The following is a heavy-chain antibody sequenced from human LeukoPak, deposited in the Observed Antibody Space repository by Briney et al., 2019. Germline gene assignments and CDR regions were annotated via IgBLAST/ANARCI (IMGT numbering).Heavy chain of an antibody. Sequence: ASVKVSCKAYGYSFTSYDLRWVRHATGQGLEWMGWMNPNSGNTGYAQKFQGRVTITRDTSISTAYMELTSRTSEDTAIYYCARGLAVDGTGYWGQGTLVTVSS. J-gene: IGHJ4*02. V-gene: IGHV1-8*01. CDR1: GYSFTSYD. CDR3: ARGLAVDGTGY. D-gene: IGHD6-19*01. CDR2: MNPNSGNT.